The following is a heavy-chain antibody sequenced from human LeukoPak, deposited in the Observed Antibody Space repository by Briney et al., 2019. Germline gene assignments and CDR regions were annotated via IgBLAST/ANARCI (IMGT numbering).Heavy chain of an antibody. V-gene: IGHV1-18*01. CDR1: GGTFSSYG. J-gene: IGHJ4*02. Sequence: ASVKVSCKASGGTFSSYGISWVRQAPGQGLEWMGWISAYNGNTNYAQKLQGRVTMTTDTSTSTAYMELRSLRSDDTAVYYCARGLGIQLWLPNDYWGQGTLVTVSS. D-gene: IGHD5-18*01. CDR3: ARGLGIQLWLPNDY. CDR2: ISAYNGNT.